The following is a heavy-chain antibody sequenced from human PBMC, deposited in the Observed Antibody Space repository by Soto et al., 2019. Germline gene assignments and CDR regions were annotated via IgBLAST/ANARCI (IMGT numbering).Heavy chain of an antibody. CDR2: INPSGGYT. J-gene: IGHJ6*02. D-gene: IGHD1-1*01. CDR3: ARDRGTTNGMDV. CDR1: GYTFSSYY. Sequence: ASVKVSCKASGYTFSSYYMNWVRQAPGQGLEWLGIINPSGGYTTYAQRFLGRVTMTSDTSTSTVHMELGSLTSEDTAVYYCARDRGTTNGMDVWGQGTTVTVSS. V-gene: IGHV1-46*01.